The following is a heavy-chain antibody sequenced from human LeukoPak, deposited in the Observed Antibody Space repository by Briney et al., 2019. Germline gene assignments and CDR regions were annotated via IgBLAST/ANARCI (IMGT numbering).Heavy chain of an antibody. J-gene: IGHJ4*02. CDR3: AKDPSRWGVSQFYY. D-gene: IGHD3-10*01. V-gene: IGHV3-30*18. CDR1: GFTFSSYG. Sequence: GRSLRLSCAASGFTFSSYGMHWVRQAPGKGLEWVSVISCDRSNRYYADSVKGRFSIARDDSKNTLYVQMNSLRAEDTAVYSCAKDPSRWGVSQFYYWGQGTVVTVSS. CDR2: ISCDRSNR.